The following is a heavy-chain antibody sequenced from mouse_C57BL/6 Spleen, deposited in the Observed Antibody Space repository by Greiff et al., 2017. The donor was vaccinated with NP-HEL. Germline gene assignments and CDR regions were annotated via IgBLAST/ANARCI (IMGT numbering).Heavy chain of an antibody. D-gene: IGHD2-4*01. Sequence: QVQLQQPGAELVRPGSSVKLSCKASGYTFTSYWMHWVKQRPIQGLEWIGNIDPSDSETHYNQKFKDKATLTVDKSSSTAYMQLSSLTSEDSAVYYCARSIDYDYDEDYWGQGTTLTVSS. CDR2: IDPSDSET. V-gene: IGHV1-52*01. CDR1: GYTFTSYW. CDR3: ARSIDYDYDEDY. J-gene: IGHJ2*01.